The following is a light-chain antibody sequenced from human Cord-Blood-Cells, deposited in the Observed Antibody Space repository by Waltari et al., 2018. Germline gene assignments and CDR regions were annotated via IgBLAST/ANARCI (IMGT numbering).Light chain of an antibody. CDR1: SSDVGSYNL. CDR2: EGS. J-gene: IGLJ3*02. CDR3: CSYAGSSTFRV. Sequence: QSALTQPASVSGSPGQSITISCTGTSSDVGSYNLVSWYQQHPGKDPKLMIYEGSKRPSGVSNRFSGSKSGTTASLTISGLQAEDEADYYCCSYAGSSTFRVFGGGTKLTVL. V-gene: IGLV2-23*03.